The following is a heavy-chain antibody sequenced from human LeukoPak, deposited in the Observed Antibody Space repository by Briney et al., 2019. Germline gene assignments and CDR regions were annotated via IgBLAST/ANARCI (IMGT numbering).Heavy chain of an antibody. CDR1: GYTFTGYY. CDR2: INPNNGVT. V-gene: IGHV1-2*02. D-gene: IGHD3-10*01. J-gene: IGHJ4*02. CDR3: ARIRMYYYGSGSLNFDY. Sequence: ASVKVSCTASGYTFTGYYMHWVRQAPGQGLEWMGCINPNNGVTNYAQRFQGRVTMTRDTSISTAYMELSRLRSDDTAVYYCARIRMYYYGSGSLNFDYWGQGTLVTVSS.